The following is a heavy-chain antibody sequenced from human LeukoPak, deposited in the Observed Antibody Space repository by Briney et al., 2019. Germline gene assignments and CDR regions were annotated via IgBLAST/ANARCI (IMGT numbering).Heavy chain of an antibody. Sequence: SVKVSCKASGGTFSSYAISWVRQAPGQGLEWMGGIIPIFGTANYAQKFQGRVTITADESTSTAYMELSSLRSEDTAVYYCARALREYSSSWFSDFWGQGTLVTVSS. V-gene: IGHV1-69*13. CDR2: IIPIFGTA. CDR3: ARALREYSSSWFSDF. D-gene: IGHD6-13*01. CDR1: GGTFSSYA. J-gene: IGHJ4*02.